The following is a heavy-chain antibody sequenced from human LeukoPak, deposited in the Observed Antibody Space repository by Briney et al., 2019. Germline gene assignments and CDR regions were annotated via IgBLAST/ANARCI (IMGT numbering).Heavy chain of an antibody. CDR3: ARDREVGATTFDY. J-gene: IGHJ4*02. CDR2: ISGSGGST. D-gene: IGHD1-26*01. CDR1: GFTFSSYA. V-gene: IGHV3-23*01. Sequence: AGGSLRLSCAASGFTFSSYAMSWVRQAPGKGLEWVSAISGSGGSTYYADSVKGRFTISRDNSKNTLYLHMNSLRAEDTAVYYCARDREVGATTFDYWGQGTLVTVSS.